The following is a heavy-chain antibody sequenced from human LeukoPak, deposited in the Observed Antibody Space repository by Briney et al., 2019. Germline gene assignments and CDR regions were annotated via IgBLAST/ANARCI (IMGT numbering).Heavy chain of an antibody. Sequence: SGGSLRLSCAASGFTFSSYAMHWVRQAPGKGLEWVAVISYDGSNKYYADSVKGRFTISRDNSKNTLYLQMNSLRAEDTAVYYCARDSGSYYAFDIWGQGTMVTVSS. CDR2: ISYDGSNK. V-gene: IGHV3-30-3*01. CDR3: ARDSGSYYAFDI. CDR1: GFTFSSYA. D-gene: IGHD1-26*01. J-gene: IGHJ3*02.